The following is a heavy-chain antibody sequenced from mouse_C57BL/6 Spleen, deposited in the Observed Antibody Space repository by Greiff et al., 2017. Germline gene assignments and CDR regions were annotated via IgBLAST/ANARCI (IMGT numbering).Heavy chain of an antibody. CDR3: ARAGEDYCGSSPLAY. Sequence: VQLQQPGAELVKPGASVKMSCKASGYTFTSYWITWVQQRPGQGLEWIGDIYPGSGSTNYNEKFKSKATLTVDTSSSTSYMQLSSLTSEYSAVYYCARAGEDYCGSSPLAYWGQGTLVTVSA. CDR1: GYTFTSYW. D-gene: IGHD1-1*01. J-gene: IGHJ3*01. CDR2: IYPGSGST. V-gene: IGHV1-55*01.